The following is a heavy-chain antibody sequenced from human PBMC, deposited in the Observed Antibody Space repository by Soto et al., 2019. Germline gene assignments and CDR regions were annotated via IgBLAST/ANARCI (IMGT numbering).Heavy chain of an antibody. CDR1: GFTFSVYW. CDR3: ARPGYSNYGPGVDV. Sequence: EVQLVESGGGLVQPGGSLRLSCAASGFTFSVYWMHWVRQAPGKGLVWVSRIDSDGSTTSYADSVKGRFTISRDKAKSTLYLQTNSLRAEDTAVYYCARPGYSNYGPGVDVWGQGTTVTVSS. CDR2: IDSDGSTT. V-gene: IGHV3-74*01. D-gene: IGHD4-4*01. J-gene: IGHJ6*02.